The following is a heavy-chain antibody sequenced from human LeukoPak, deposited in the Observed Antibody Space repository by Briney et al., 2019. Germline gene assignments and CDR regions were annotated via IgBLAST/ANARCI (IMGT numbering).Heavy chain of an antibody. CDR2: IKQEGSAR. D-gene: IGHD6-13*01. V-gene: IGHV3-7*01. J-gene: IGHJ4*02. Sequence: GGSLRLSCVASGFSFSSYWMSWVRQTPGKGLEWVANIKQEGSARYYVDSVTGRFTISRDNAMNSLYLQMNSLRVEDTAVYYCARDPGIAAAGTVGYFDSWVQGILVTVSS. CDR1: GFSFSSYW. CDR3: ARDPGIAAAGTVGYFDS.